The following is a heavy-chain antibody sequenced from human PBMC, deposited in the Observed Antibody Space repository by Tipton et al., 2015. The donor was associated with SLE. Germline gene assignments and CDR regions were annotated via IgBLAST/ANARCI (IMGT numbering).Heavy chain of an antibody. CDR2: IYYGGGT. CDR3: ARGGDDFWSANYPSGGMDV. D-gene: IGHD3-3*01. Sequence: GLVKPSETLSLTCTVSGGSMNRHYWNWIRQSPGKGLEWIGYIYYGGGTNYNPSLNRRATISLDTSKNQFSLKLKSVTTADTAVYYCARGGDDFWSANYPSGGMDVWGQGTTVTVSS. CDR1: GGSMNRHY. J-gene: IGHJ6*02. V-gene: IGHV4-59*11.